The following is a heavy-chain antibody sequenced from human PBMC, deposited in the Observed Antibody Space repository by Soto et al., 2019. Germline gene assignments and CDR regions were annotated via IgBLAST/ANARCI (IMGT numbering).Heavy chain of an antibody. CDR3: ATVSYVNAFDI. V-gene: IGHV1-24*01. D-gene: IGHD3-16*01. CDR2: FDPEDGET. J-gene: IGHJ3*02. CDR1: GGTFSSYA. Sequence: ASVKVSCKASGGTFSSYAISWVRQAPGQGLEWMGGFDPEDGETIYAQKFQGRVTMTEDTSTDTAYMELSSLRSEDTAVYYCATVSYVNAFDIWGQGTMVTVSS.